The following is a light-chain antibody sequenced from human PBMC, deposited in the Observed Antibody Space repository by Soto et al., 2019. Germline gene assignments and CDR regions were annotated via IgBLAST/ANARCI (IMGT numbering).Light chain of an antibody. CDR1: QNVLYNSNKKNY. Sequence: DIVMTQSPDSLAVSLGERATINCKSSQNVLYNSNKKNYLAWYQQKLGQPPKLLIYWASTRESGVPDRFSGSGSGTDFTFTISSLQAEDVAVYYCQQYYTTPLSYGGGTKVEIK. CDR2: WAS. J-gene: IGKJ4*01. V-gene: IGKV4-1*01. CDR3: QQYYTTPLS.